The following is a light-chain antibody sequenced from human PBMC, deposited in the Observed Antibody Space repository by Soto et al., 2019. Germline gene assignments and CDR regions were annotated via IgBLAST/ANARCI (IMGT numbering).Light chain of an antibody. V-gene: IGKV3-20*01. CDR2: AAS. J-gene: IGKJ1*01. CDR1: QSVSSY. Sequence: EIVLTQSPATLSFSPGERATLSCRASQSVSSYLAWYQQKPGQAPRLLIYAASTRATGIPDRFSGSGSETDLTLTITSLEPEDFAVYYCQHFGSSRGTFGQGTKVDIK. CDR3: QHFGSSRGT.